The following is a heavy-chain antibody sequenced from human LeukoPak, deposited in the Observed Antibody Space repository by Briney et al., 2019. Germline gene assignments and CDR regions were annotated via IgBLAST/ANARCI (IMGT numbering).Heavy chain of an antibody. CDR3: ARNGYCSGGSCPNWFDP. CDR1: GGSISSYY. D-gene: IGHD2-15*01. CDR2: IYNSGST. Sequence: SETLSLTCTVSGGSISSYYWSWIRQPAGKGLEWIGRIYNSGSTTYNPSLKSRVTMSGDTSKNQFSLKLSSVTAADTAVYYCARNGYCSGGSCPNWFDPWGQGTLVTVSS. J-gene: IGHJ5*02. V-gene: IGHV4-4*07.